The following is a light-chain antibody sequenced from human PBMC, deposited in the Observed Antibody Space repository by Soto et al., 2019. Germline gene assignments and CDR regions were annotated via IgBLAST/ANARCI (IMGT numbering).Light chain of an antibody. CDR2: CAS. CDR3: QQYYSSLYT. V-gene: IGKV4-1*01. Sequence: DIVMTQSPDSLAVSLGERATINCKSSQSILYSSNNKNYLAWYQQKPGQPPKLLIYCASTRQSGVPDRFSGSGSWTDLTLTISSLQAEDVAIYYCQQYYSSLYTFGQGTRLEIK. J-gene: IGKJ2*01. CDR1: QSILYSSNNKNY.